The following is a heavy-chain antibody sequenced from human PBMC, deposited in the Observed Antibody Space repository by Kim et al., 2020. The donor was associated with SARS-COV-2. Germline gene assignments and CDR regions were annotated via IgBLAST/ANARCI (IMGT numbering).Heavy chain of an antibody. CDR3: AKQSACTSNSCYRHFD. Sequence: SETLSLTCTVSGGSVSSSSFYWGWIRQPPGKGLEWIGNIFYSGTTHYNPSLKSRVTISVDTSKNQFSLKLTSVAAADTAVYYCAKQSACTSNSCYRHFD. CDR2: IFYSGTT. V-gene: IGHV4-39*01. J-gene: IGHJ4*01. D-gene: IGHD2-2*02. CDR1: GGSVSSSSFY.